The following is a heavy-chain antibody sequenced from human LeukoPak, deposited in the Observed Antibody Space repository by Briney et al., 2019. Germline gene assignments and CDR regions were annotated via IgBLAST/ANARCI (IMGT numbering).Heavy chain of an antibody. D-gene: IGHD3-22*01. J-gene: IGHJ3*02. V-gene: IGHV3-23*01. Sequence: GGSLRLSCAASGFTFSSYAMRWVRQAPGKGLEWVSAISGSGGSTYYADSVKGRFTISRDNSKNTLYLQRNSLRAEDTAVYYCAKDRDDSSGYYHDAFDSWSQARMVTVSS. CDR1: GFTFSSYA. CDR2: ISGSGGST. CDR3: AKDRDDSSGYYHDAFDS.